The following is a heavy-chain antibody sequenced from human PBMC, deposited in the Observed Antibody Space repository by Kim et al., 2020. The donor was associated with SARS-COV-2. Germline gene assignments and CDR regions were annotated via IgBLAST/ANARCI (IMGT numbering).Heavy chain of an antibody. V-gene: IGHV4-39*07. CDR2: IYYSGST. CDR1: GGSISSSSYY. D-gene: IGHD3-10*01. Sequence: SETLSLTCTVSGGSISSSSYYWGWIRQPPGKGLEWIGSIYYSGSTYYNPSLKSRVTISVDTSKNQFSLKLSSVTAADTAVYYCARDLRSHYYYGSGSYLFDYWGQGTLVTVSS. J-gene: IGHJ4*02. CDR3: ARDLRSHYYYGSGSYLFDY.